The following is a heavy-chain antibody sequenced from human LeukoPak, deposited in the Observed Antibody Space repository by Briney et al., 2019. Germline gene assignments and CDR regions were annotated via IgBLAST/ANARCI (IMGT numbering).Heavy chain of an antibody. CDR1: GYYFSSYW. Sequence: GESLKISCKGSGYYFSSYWIAWVRQMPGKGLEWMGIIYPGDSNTRYSPSFQGQVTISADKSINTAYLQWSSLKASDTAMYYCARQYYYDSSGYWAQPFDFWGQGTLVTVSS. CDR3: ARQYYYDSSGYWAQPFDF. J-gene: IGHJ4*02. CDR2: IYPGDSNT. V-gene: IGHV5-51*01. D-gene: IGHD3-22*01.